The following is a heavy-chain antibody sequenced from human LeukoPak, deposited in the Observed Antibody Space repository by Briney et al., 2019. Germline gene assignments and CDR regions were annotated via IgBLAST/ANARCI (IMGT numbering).Heavy chain of an antibody. CDR3: ARYNYYDSSGYYGFDY. V-gene: IGHV4-59*01. Sequence: PSETLSLTCTVSGGSISSYYWSWIRQPPGKGLEWIGYIYYSGSTNYNPSLKSRVTISVDTSKNQFSLKLSSVTAADTAVYYCARYNYYDSSGYYGFDYWGQGTLVTVSS. CDR2: IYYSGST. J-gene: IGHJ4*02. D-gene: IGHD3-22*01. CDR1: GGSISSYY.